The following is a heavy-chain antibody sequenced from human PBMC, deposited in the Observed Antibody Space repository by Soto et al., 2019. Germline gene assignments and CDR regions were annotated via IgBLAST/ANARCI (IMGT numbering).Heavy chain of an antibody. J-gene: IGHJ5*02. CDR2: IYYSGST. CDR1: GGSISSYY. Sequence: SETLSLTCTVSGGSISSYYWSWIRQPPGKGLEWIGYIYYSGSTNYNPSLKSRVTISVDTSKDQFSLKLSSVTAADTAVYYCARGTSEHWFDPWGQGTLVTVSS. V-gene: IGHV4-59*01. CDR3: ARGTSEHWFDP.